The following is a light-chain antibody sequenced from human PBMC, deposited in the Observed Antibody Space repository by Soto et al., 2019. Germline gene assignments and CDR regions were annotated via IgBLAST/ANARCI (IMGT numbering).Light chain of an antibody. CDR3: SSYTSSSTRV. Sequence: HSALTQPASVSGSPGQSITISCTGTSSDVGGYNYVSWYQQHPGKAPKLMIYDVSNRPSGVSNRFSGSKSGNTASLTISGLQAEDEADYYCSSYTSSSTRVFGGGTQLTVL. V-gene: IGLV2-14*01. CDR2: DVS. CDR1: SSDVGGYNY. J-gene: IGLJ2*01.